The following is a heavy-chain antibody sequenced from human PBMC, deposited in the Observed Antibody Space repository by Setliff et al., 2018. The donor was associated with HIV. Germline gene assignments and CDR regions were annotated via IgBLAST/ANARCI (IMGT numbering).Heavy chain of an antibody. D-gene: IGHD3-10*01. Sequence: KTSETLSLTCTLSGVSISNYYWSWIRQPPGKGLEWIGNVYYSGNTNYNPSLKSRVTISLDTSKNQFSLKMTSVTAADTAFYYCAKDTVYGSGTFDIWGQGTMVTVSS. CDR3: AKDTVYGSGTFDI. V-gene: IGHV4-59*01. CDR2: VYYSGNT. J-gene: IGHJ3*02. CDR1: GVSISNYY.